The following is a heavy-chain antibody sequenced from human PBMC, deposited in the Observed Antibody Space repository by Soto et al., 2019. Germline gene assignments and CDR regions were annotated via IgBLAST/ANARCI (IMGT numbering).Heavy chain of an antibody. CDR2: ISSSSSYT. V-gene: IGHV3-11*06. D-gene: IGHD3-16*02. CDR1: GFIFSDYY. J-gene: IGHJ3*02. Sequence: GGSLRLSCAASGFIFSDYYMSWIRQAPGKGLEWVSNISSSSSYTNYADSVKGRFTISRDNAKNSLFLQINSLRAEDTAVYYCARHLKLQGGYTRDVFDIWGQGTMVTVSS. CDR3: ARHLKLQGGYTRDVFDI.